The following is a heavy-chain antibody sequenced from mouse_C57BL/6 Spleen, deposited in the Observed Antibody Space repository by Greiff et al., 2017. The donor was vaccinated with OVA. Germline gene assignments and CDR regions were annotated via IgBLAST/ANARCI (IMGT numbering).Heavy chain of an antibody. CDR2: IWRGGST. D-gene: IGHD2-4*01. CDR1: GFSLTSYG. J-gene: IGHJ4*01. Sequence: QVQLQQSGPGLVQPSQSLSITCTVSGFSLTSYGVHWVRQSPGKGLEWLGVIWRGGSTDYNAAFMSRLSITKDNSKSHVFFKMNRLQADDTAIYYCAKERNYDGYAMDYWGQGTSVTVSS. CDR3: AKERNYDGYAMDY. V-gene: IGHV2-5*01.